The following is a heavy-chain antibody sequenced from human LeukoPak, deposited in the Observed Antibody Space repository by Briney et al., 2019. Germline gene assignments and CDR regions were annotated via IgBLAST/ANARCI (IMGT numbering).Heavy chain of an antibody. CDR2: IYSGGST. D-gene: IGHD3-22*01. V-gene: IGHV3-53*01. CDR3: ARDKGDYHTSGSLFVF. Sequence: AGGSLRLSCAASGFTVSSNHMSWVRQAPGKGLEWVSVIYSGGSTYYADSVKGRFTISRDNSKNTLYLQMNSLRAEDTAVYYCARDKGDYHTSGSLFVFGGQGTLVTVSS. CDR1: GFTVSSNH. J-gene: IGHJ4*02.